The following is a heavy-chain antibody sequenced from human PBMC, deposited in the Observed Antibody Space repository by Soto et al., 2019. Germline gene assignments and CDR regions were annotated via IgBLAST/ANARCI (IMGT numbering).Heavy chain of an antibody. V-gene: IGHV1-69*13. CDR1: GGTFSSYS. J-gene: IGHJ4*02. CDR2: IIPIFGTA. D-gene: IGHD5-12*01. Sequence: GASVKVSCKASGGTFSSYSISWVRQAPGQGLEWMGGIIPIFGTANYAQKFQGGVTITADESTSTAYMELSSLRSEDTAVYYCARGPGGYSCYEPGGPLYYWGQGTLVTVSS. CDR3: ARGPGGYSCYEPGGPLYY.